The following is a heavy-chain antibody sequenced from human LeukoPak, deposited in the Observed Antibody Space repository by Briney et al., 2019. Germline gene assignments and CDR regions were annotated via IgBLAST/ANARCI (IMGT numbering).Heavy chain of an antibody. J-gene: IGHJ4*02. CDR2: IYYSGST. CDR3: ARFPDYYYDSSGAGDY. Sequence: SETLSLTCTVSGGSISSYYWSWIRQPPGKGLEWIGSIYYSGSTYYNPSLKSRVTISVDTSKNQFSLKLSSVTAADTAVYYCARFPDYYYDSSGAGDYWGQGTLVTVSS. CDR1: GGSISSYY. D-gene: IGHD3-22*01. V-gene: IGHV4-59*05.